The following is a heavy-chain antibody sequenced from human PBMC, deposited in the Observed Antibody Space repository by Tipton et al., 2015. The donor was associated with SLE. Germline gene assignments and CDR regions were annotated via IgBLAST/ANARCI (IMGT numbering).Heavy chain of an antibody. CDR2: ISAYNGNT. CDR1: GYTFTRYG. J-gene: IGHJ3*02. CDR3: AVTSGYQYHNAFDI. V-gene: IGHV1-18*01. Sequence: QSGPEVKKPGASVKVSCKASGYTFTRYGISWVRQAPGQWLEWMGWISAYNGNTNYAQKLQSRVTMTTDTSTSTAYMELRSLRSVNTSVYYCAVTSGYQYHNAFDIWGQETMVTVSS. D-gene: IGHD3-3*01.